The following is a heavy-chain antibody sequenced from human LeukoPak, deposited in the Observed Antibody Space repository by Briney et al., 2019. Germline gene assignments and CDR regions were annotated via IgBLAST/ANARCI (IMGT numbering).Heavy chain of an antibody. V-gene: IGHV3-33*06. CDR2: IWYDGSNK. J-gene: IGHJ4*02. CDR1: GFTFSSYA. D-gene: IGHD6-19*01. Sequence: PGGSLRLSCAASGFTFSSYAMHWVRQAPGKGLEWLAVIWYDGSNKYYADSVKGRFAISRDNSRNTLYLQMNSLRAEDTAVYYCAKDRDSGWYFDYWGRGTLVTVSS. CDR3: AKDRDSGWYFDY.